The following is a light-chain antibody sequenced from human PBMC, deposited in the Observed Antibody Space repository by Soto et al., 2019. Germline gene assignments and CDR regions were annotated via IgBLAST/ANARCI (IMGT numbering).Light chain of an antibody. Sequence: IEITHPSATLSVAQGERSTLSFRASQSVSSSYLAWYQQKPGQAPRLLIYGASSRATGIPDRFSGSGSGTDFTLSSSSLKPEDFATYYCQQSYSNRFGQGTRLEI. CDR1: QSVSSSY. V-gene: IGKV3D-7*01. CDR2: GAS. CDR3: QQSYSNR. J-gene: IGKJ5*01.